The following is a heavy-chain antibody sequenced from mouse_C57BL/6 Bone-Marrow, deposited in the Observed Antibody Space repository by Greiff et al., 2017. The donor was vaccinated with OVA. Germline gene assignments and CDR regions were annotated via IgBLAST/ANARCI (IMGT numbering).Heavy chain of an antibody. CDR2: IDPSDSYT. Sequence: QVQLQQSGAELVKPGASVKLSCKASGYTFTSYWMQWVKQRPGQGLEWIGEIDPSDSYTNYNQKFKGKATLTVDTSSSTAYMQLSSLTSEDSAVYYCARGLLRYPDYWGQGTTLTVSS. V-gene: IGHV1-50*01. CDR1: GYTFTSYW. CDR3: ARGLLRYPDY. D-gene: IGHD1-1*01. J-gene: IGHJ2*01.